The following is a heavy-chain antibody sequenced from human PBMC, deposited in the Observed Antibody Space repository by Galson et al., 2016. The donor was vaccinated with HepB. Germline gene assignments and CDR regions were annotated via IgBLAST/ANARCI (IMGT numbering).Heavy chain of an antibody. V-gene: IGHV3-48*02. CDR1: GFTFSSYT. J-gene: IGHJ2*01. D-gene: IGHD2-15*01. Sequence: SLRLSCAASGFTFSSYTMNWVRQAPGKGLEWVSYISSSSSSIYYADPVKGRFTISRDHAKNSLYLQMNSLRDEDTAVYYCATRYCSGGSCYSAAPGYWYFDLWGRGTLVTVSS. CDR2: ISSSSSSI. CDR3: ATRYCSGGSCYSAAPGYWYFDL.